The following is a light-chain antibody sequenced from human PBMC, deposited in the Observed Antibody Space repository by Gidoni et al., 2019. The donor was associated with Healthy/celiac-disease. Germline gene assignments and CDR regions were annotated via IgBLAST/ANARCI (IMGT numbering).Light chain of an antibody. CDR1: QGISSA. V-gene: IGKV1-13*02. CDR2: DAS. CDR3: QQFNSYPPLLT. J-gene: IGKJ4*01. Sequence: AIHLTQSPSSLSASVGDRVTITCRASQGISSALAWYQQKPGKAPKLLIYDASSLESGVPSRFSGSGSGTDFTLTISSLQPEDFATYYCQQFNSYPPLLTFGGGTKVEIK.